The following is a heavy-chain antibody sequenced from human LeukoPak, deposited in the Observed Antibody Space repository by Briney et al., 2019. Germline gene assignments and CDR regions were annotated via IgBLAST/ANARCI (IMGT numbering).Heavy chain of an antibody. V-gene: IGHV4-59*08. CDR3: ARCTRVRGVIMGYNWFDP. J-gene: IGHJ5*02. CDR2: IYYSGST. Sequence: SETLSLTCTVSGGSISSYYWSWIRQPPGKGLEWIGYIYYSGSTNYNPSLKSRVTISVDTSKNQFSLKLSSVTAADTAVYYCARCTRVRGVIMGYNWFDPWGQGTLVTVSS. D-gene: IGHD3-10*01. CDR1: GGSISSYY.